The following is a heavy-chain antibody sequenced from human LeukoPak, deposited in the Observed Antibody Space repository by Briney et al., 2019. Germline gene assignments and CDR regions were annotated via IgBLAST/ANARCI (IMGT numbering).Heavy chain of an antibody. V-gene: IGHV3-74*01. J-gene: IGHJ4*02. D-gene: IGHD1-26*01. CDR3: ARRKTSGSYEKYYFDY. CDR2: INSDGSST. Sequence: GGSLRLSCAASGFTFSSYWMHWVRQAPGKGLVWVSRINSDGSSTSYADSVKGRFTISRDNAKNSLYLQMNSLRAEDTAVYYCARRKTSGSYEKYYFDYWGQGTLVTVSS. CDR1: GFTFSSYW.